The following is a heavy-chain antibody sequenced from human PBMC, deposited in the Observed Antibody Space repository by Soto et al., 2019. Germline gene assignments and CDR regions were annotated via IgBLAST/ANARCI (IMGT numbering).Heavy chain of an antibody. CDR2: MNPNSGNA. D-gene: IGHD6-13*01. CDR1: GYTFTSHD. CDR3: ARWGQNPAAGPSFDY. Sequence: QVQLVQSGAEVKKPGASVKVSCKTSGYTFTSHDINWVRQAPGQGLEWMGWMNPNSGNANYAQKFQGRLTMTRSTSISTAYMELSSLRDEDSAVYYCARWGQNPAAGPSFDYWGQGTLVTVSS. V-gene: IGHV1-8*01. J-gene: IGHJ4*02.